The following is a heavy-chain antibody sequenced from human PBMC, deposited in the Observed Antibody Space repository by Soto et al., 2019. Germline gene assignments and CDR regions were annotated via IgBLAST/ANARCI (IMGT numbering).Heavy chain of an antibody. CDR2: IIPIFGTA. J-gene: IGHJ6*02. CDR3: ASKATGLRSLEWFQYGMDV. Sequence: SVKVSCKASGGTFSSYAISWVRQAPGQGLEWMGGIIPIFGTANYAQKFQGRVTITADESTSTAYMELSSLRSEDTAVYYCASKATGLRSLEWFQYGMDVWGQGTTVTVSS. CDR1: GGTFSSYA. D-gene: IGHD3-3*01. V-gene: IGHV1-69*13.